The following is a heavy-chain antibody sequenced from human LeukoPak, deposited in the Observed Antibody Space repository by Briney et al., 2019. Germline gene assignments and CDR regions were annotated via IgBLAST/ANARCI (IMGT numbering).Heavy chain of an antibody. Sequence: GGSLRLSCAASGFTFSSSGMHWVRQAPGKGLEWVAIIWYDGSNQYYADSVKGRFTISRDNSKNTVDLQMNSLRAEDTAVYFCAKDKNTPATAQPQRGYFESWGQGTLVTVSS. V-gene: IGHV3-33*06. CDR1: GFTFSSSG. D-gene: IGHD2-21*02. J-gene: IGHJ4*02. CDR2: IWYDGSNQ. CDR3: AKDKNTPATAQPQRGYFES.